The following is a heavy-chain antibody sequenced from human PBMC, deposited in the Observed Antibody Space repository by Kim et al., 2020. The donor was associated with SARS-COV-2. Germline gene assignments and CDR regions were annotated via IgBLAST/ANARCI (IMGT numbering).Heavy chain of an antibody. CDR3: AGNGYSYGSNWFDP. J-gene: IGHJ5*02. V-gene: IGHV4-59*01. Sequence: SPSLKSRVTISVDTSKNQFSLKLSSVTAADTAGYYCAGNGYSYGSNWFDPWGQGTLVTVSS. D-gene: IGHD5-18*01.